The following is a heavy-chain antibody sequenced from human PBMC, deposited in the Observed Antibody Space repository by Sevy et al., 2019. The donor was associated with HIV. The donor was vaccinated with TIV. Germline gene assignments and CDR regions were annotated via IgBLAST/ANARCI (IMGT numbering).Heavy chain of an antibody. V-gene: IGHV1-69*04. D-gene: IGHD2-8*01. CDR1: GGTFSSYA. CDR2: IIPILGIA. CDR3: ARDFGYCLNGVCHASGMDV. Sequence: ASVKVSCKASGGTFSSYAISWVRQAPGQGLEWMGRIIPILGIANYAQKFQGRVTITADKSTSTAYMELNSLRPEDTAVYYCARDFGYCLNGVCHASGMDVWGPGTTVTVSS. J-gene: IGHJ6*02.